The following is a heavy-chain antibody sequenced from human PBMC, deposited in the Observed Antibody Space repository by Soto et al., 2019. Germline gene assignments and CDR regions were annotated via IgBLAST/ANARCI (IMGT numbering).Heavy chain of an antibody. D-gene: IGHD6-13*01. J-gene: IGHJ5*02. CDR1: GFTFSSYA. Sequence: EVQLLESGGGLIQPGGSLRLSCAASGFTFSSYAMSCVRQSPGKGLEWVSGISGSGGSTYYADSVKGRFSISRDNSKNTLYLQMNSLRAEDTAVYYCAKEPKFTVAAGTWFDPWGQGSLVIVSS. CDR3: AKEPKFTVAAGTWFDP. V-gene: IGHV3-23*01. CDR2: ISGSGGST.